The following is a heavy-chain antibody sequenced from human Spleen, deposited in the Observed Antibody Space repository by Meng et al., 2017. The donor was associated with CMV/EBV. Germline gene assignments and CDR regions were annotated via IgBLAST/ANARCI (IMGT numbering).Heavy chain of an antibody. Sequence: SGYTFPKYAMNWVRQAPGQGLEWMGWINPNTGNPTFAQGFTGRFVFSSDTSVSTAYLQISSLKAEDTAVYYCVRDLMAMNLGTWFDPWGQGTLVTVSS. CDR3: VRDLMAMNLGTWFDP. D-gene: IGHD5-24*01. CDR1: GYTFPKYA. V-gene: IGHV7-4-1*02. J-gene: IGHJ5*02. CDR2: INPNTGNP.